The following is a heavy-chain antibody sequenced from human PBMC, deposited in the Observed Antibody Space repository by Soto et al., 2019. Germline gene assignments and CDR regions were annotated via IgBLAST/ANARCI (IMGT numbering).Heavy chain of an antibody. CDR2: IYYSGST. Sequence: SETLSLTCTVSGGSVSSGSYYWSWIRQPPGKGLEWIGYIYYSGSTNYNPSLKSRVTISVDTSKNQFSLKLSSVTAADTAVYYCARVPIAARGYYFYYWGQGTLVTVSS. CDR1: GGSVSSGSYY. J-gene: IGHJ4*02. CDR3: ARVPIAARGYYFYY. V-gene: IGHV4-61*01. D-gene: IGHD6-13*01.